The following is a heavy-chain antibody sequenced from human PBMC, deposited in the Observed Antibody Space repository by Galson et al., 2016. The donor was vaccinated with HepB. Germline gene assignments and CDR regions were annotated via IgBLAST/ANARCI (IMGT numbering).Heavy chain of an antibody. CDR1: GFTFETYW. D-gene: IGHD3-10*01. V-gene: IGHV3-7*03. J-gene: IGHJ2*01. CDR3: ARTGMRRTGYFDL. Sequence: SLRLSCAASGFTFETYWMSWVRQAPGKGLEWVANIKQDGSDTYYAGSVRGRFTISRDNANNSVSLQLNNVRVKHTAVYYCARTGMRRTGYFDLWSRGTLVAVSS. CDR2: IKQDGSDT.